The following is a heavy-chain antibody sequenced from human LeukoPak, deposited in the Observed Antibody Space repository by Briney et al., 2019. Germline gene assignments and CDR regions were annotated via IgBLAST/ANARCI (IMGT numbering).Heavy chain of an antibody. Sequence: SETLSLTCTVSGYSISSGYYWSWIRQPPGKGLEWIGEINHSGSTNYNPSLKSRVTISVDTSKNQFSLKLSSVTAADTAVYYCARAPLAYYYYYYMDVWGKGTTVTVSS. CDR1: GYSISSGYY. CDR3: ARAPLAYYYYYYMDV. CDR2: INHSGST. J-gene: IGHJ6*03. V-gene: IGHV4-38-2*02.